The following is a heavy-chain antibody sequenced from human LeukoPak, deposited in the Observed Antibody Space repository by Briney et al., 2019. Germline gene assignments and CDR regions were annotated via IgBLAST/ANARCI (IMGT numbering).Heavy chain of an antibody. Sequence: GASVKVPCKASGYTFTSYGISWVRQAPGQGLEWMGWISAYNGNTNYAQKLQGRVTMTTDTSTSTAYMELRSLRSDDTAVYYCAREENSYALQDPYYYYGMDVWGQGTTVTVSS. J-gene: IGHJ6*02. CDR2: ISAYNGNT. V-gene: IGHV1-18*01. D-gene: IGHD5-18*01. CDR1: GYTFTSYG. CDR3: AREENSYALQDPYYYYGMDV.